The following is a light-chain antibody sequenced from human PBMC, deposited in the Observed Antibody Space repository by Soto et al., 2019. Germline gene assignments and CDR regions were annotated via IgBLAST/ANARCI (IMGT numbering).Light chain of an antibody. CDR3: QQYDNLPLYT. CDR2: DAS. CDR1: QDISNY. V-gene: IGKV1-33*01. Sequence: DLQMTQSPSSLSASVGDRVTITCQASQDISNYLNWYQQKPGKAPKLLIYDASNLETGVPSRFSGSGSGTAFTFTISSLQPEDIATYYCQQYDNLPLYTFGQGTKLEIK. J-gene: IGKJ2*01.